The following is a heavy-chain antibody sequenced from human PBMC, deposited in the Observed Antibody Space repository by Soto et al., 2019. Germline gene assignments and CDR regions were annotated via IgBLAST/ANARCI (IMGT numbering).Heavy chain of an antibody. CDR1: GYTFTSYG. CDR3: ARDWVGDLAY. Sequence: QVQLVQPGGEVKQPGASVKVSCKTSGYTFTSYGISWVRQAPGQGLEWMGWISGYNGDTKYVQKFQGRVTLTTDTSTNTAYMEVRSLRSDDTAVYYCARDWVGDLAYWGQGTLVTVSS. D-gene: IGHD4-17*01. V-gene: IGHV1-18*01. J-gene: IGHJ4*02. CDR2: ISGYNGDT.